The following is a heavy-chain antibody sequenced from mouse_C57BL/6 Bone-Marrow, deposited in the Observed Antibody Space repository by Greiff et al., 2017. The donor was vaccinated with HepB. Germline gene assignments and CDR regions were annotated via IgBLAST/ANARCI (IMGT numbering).Heavy chain of an antibody. Sequence: VQLQQSGGDLVKPGGSLKLSCAASGFTFSSYGMSWVRQTPDKRLEWVATISSGGSYTYYPDSVKGRFTISRDNAKNTLYLQMSSLKSEDTAMYYCASDYGSSYVPFAYWGQGTLVTVSA. CDR1: GFTFSSYG. V-gene: IGHV5-6*01. CDR3: ASDYGSSYVPFAY. D-gene: IGHD1-1*01. CDR2: ISSGGSYT. J-gene: IGHJ3*01.